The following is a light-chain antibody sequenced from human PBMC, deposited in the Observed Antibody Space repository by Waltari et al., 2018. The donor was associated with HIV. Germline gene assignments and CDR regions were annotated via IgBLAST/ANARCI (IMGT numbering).Light chain of an antibody. CDR1: TSDVGAYDY. Sequence: QSALTQPASVSGSPGQSITMSCTGATSDVGAYDYVSWSQPHPGKAPKLIIYEVTYRPSGVSNRFAGSKSGITASLTISGLQTEDEADDYCSSYTNSNTVVFGGGTKLTVL. CDR2: EVT. V-gene: IGLV2-14*01. J-gene: IGLJ2*01. CDR3: SSYTNSNTVV.